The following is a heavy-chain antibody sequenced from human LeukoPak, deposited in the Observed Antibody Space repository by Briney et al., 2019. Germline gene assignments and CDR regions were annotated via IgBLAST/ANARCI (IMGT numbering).Heavy chain of an antibody. J-gene: IGHJ5*02. CDR2: IYSGGST. D-gene: IGHD3-9*01. CDR1: GFTVCSNY. Sequence: PGGSLRLSCAASGFTVCSNYMSWVRQAPGKGLEWVSVIYSGGSTYYADSVKGRFTISRDNSKNTLYLQMNSLRAEDTAVYYCARVYYDILTGSNGNWFDPWGQGTLVTVSS. CDR3: ARVYYDILTGSNGNWFDP. V-gene: IGHV3-66*01.